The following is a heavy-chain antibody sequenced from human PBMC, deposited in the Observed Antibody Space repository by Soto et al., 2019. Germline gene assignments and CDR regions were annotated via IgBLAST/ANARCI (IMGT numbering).Heavy chain of an antibody. J-gene: IGHJ6*01. D-gene: IGHD2-8*01. CDR2: IGNSGDT. CDR3: VRAGVAPYDYDGMDV. CDR1: GFTFKNYD. V-gene: IGHV3-13*01. Sequence: EVQLVESGGDIVQPGGSLRLSCAASGFTFKNYDMYWVRQAPGKGLEWVSSIGNSGDTNYAGSVKGRFTISRENDRNALYLQMNSLRGGDTAVYFGVRAGVAPYDYDGMDVW.